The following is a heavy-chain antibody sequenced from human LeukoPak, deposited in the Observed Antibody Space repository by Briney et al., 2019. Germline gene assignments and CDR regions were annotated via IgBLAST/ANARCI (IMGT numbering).Heavy chain of an antibody. CDR2: INPSGGST. J-gene: IGHJ3*02. CDR1: GYTFTSYY. V-gene: IGHV1-46*03. D-gene: IGHD5-18*01. CDR3: AKPATAMVPYDAFDI. Sequence: ASVKVSCKASGYTFTSYYMHWVRQAPGQGLEWMGIINPSGGSTSYAQKFQGRVTMTRDTSTSTVYMELSSLRSEDTAVYYCAKPATAMVPYDAFDIWGQGTMVTVSS.